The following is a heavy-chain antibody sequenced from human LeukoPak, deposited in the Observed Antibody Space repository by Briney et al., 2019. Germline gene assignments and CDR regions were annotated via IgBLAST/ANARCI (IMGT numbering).Heavy chain of an antibody. D-gene: IGHD6-19*01. V-gene: IGHV3-74*01. J-gene: IGHJ4*02. Sequence: PGGSLRLSCAASGFTFSSYWMHWVRQAPGKGLVWVSRISNDGSTTNYADSVKGRFTISRDNAKNTLYLQMNSLRAEDTAVYYCARLGPASSGWPESFDYWGQGTLVTVSS. CDR3: ARLGPASSGWPESFDY. CDR2: ISNDGSTT. CDR1: GFTFSSYW.